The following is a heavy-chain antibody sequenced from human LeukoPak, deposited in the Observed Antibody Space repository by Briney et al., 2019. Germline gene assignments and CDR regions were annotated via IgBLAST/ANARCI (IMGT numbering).Heavy chain of an antibody. Sequence: ASVKVSCKVSGYTLTELSMHWVRQAPGKGLERMGGFDPEDGETIYAQKFQGRVTMTEDTSTDTAYMELSSLRSEDTAVYYCATDSRFGELFFDYWGQGTLVTVSS. J-gene: IGHJ4*02. CDR2: FDPEDGET. V-gene: IGHV1-24*01. CDR3: ATDSRFGELFFDY. CDR1: GYTLTELS. D-gene: IGHD3-10*01.